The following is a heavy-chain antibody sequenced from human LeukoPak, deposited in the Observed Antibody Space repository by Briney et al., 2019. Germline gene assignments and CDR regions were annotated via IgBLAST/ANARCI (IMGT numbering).Heavy chain of an antibody. Sequence: SETLSLTCTVSGGSVSSGSYYWSWIRQPPGKGLEWIGYIYYSGSTNYNPSLKSRVTISVDTSKNQFSLKLSSVTAADTAVYYCARVRRAYGAKASWFDPWGQGTLVTVSS. J-gene: IGHJ5*02. D-gene: IGHD4-17*01. CDR1: GGSVSSGSYY. CDR3: ARVRRAYGAKASWFDP. CDR2: IYYSGST. V-gene: IGHV4-61*01.